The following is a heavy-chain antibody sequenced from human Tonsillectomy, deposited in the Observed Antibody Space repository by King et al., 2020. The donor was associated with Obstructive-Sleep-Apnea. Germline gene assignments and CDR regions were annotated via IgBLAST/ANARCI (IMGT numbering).Heavy chain of an antibody. V-gene: IGHV4-39*07. CDR3: ARDMNCGGDCP. D-gene: IGHD2-21*02. Sequence: QLQESGPGLVKPSETLSLTCTVSGGSISSSSYYWGWIRQPPGKGLEWIGNIYYSGSTYYNPSLKSRVTISVDTSKNQFSLKLSSVTAADTAVYYCARDMNCGGDCPWGQGTLVTVSS. J-gene: IGHJ5*02. CDR2: IYYSGST. CDR1: GGSISSSSYY.